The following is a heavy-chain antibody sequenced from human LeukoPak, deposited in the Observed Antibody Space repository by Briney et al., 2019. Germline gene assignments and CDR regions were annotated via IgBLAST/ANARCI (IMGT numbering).Heavy chain of an antibody. Sequence: GGSLRLSCDASGFTFSTYAMSWVRQAPGKGLDWVSGISASSDSTYYADSVKGRFTISRDNSKNTLYLQMNSLGAADTAVYYCAKDRAGYSGARGFDCWGQGTLVTVSS. J-gene: IGHJ4*02. CDR1: GFTFSTYA. CDR2: ISASSDST. D-gene: IGHD5-12*01. V-gene: IGHV3-23*01. CDR3: AKDRAGYSGARGFDC.